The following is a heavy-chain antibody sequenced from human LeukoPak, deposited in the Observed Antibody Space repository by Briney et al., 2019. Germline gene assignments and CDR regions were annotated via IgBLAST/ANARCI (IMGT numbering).Heavy chain of an antibody. CDR2: IWYDGSK. Sequence: PGGSLRLSCAASGFTFSSYGMHWVRQAPGKGLEWVAVIWYDGSKYYADSVKGRFTISRDNSKNTLYLQMNSLRAEDTAVYYCARGTNYYGSGSYGPDAFDIWGQGTMVTVSS. CDR3: ARGTNYYGSGSYGPDAFDI. CDR1: GFTFSSYG. J-gene: IGHJ3*02. D-gene: IGHD3-10*01. V-gene: IGHV3-33*01.